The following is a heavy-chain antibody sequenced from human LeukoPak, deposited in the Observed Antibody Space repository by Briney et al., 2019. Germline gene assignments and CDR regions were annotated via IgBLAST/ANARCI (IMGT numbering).Heavy chain of an antibody. Sequence: SVNVSCKASGGTFSSYAISWVRQAPGQGLEWMGGIIPIFGTANYAQKFQGRVTITADESTSTAYMELSSLRSEDTAVYYCARGREYCSSTSCWPMNWFDPWGQGTLVTVSS. J-gene: IGHJ5*02. V-gene: IGHV1-69*13. CDR1: GGTFSSYA. CDR3: ARGREYCSSTSCWPMNWFDP. CDR2: IIPIFGTA. D-gene: IGHD2-2*01.